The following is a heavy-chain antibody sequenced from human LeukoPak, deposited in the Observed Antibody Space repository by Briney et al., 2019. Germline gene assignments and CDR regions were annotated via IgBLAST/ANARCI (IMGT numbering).Heavy chain of an antibody. CDR2: ISGGGGST. Sequence: GSLRLSCAASGFTFSSYAMSWVRQAPGKGLEWVSAISGGGGSTYYADSVKGRFTISRDNSKNTLYLQMNSLRAEDTAVYYCAKSKGSGYDWDYWGQGTLVTVSS. J-gene: IGHJ4*02. CDR3: AKSKGSGYDWDY. V-gene: IGHV3-23*01. CDR1: GFTFSSYA. D-gene: IGHD5-12*01.